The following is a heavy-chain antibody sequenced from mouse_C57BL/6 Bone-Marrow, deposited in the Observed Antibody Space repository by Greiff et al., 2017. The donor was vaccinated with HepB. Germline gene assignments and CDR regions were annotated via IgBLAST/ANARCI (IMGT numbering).Heavy chain of an antibody. CDR3: ARKALGFAY. Sequence: DVMLVESGGGLVKPGGSLKLSCAASGFTFSSYAMSWVRQTPEKRLEWVATISDGGSYTYYPDNVKGRFTISRDNAKNNLYLQMSHLKSEDTAMYYCARKALGFAYWGQGTLVTVSA. D-gene: IGHD3-2*02. J-gene: IGHJ3*01. CDR1: GFTFSSYA. CDR2: ISDGGSYT. V-gene: IGHV5-4*03.